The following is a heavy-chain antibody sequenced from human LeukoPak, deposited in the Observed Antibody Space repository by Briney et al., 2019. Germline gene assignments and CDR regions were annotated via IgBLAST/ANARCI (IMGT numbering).Heavy chain of an antibody. J-gene: IGHJ3*02. D-gene: IGHD3-22*01. CDR3: ARGLYYYDSRAFDI. CDR2: IIPILGIA. V-gene: IGHV1-69*04. Sequence: ASVKVSCKASGGTFSSYAISWVRQAPGQGLEWMGRIIPILGIANYAQKFQGRVTITADKSTSTAYMELSSLRSEDTAVYYCARGLYYYDSRAFDIWGQGTMVTVSS. CDR1: GGTFSSYA.